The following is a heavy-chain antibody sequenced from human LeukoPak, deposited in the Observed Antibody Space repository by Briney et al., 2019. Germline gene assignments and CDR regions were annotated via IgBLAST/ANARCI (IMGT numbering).Heavy chain of an antibody. Sequence: SETLSLTCTVSGGSICSSSYYWGWIRQPPGKGLEWIGSIYYSGSTYYNPSLKSRVTIPVDTSKDQFSLKLSSVTAAATAVYCCARLSSGWYGWFDPWGQGTLVTVSS. D-gene: IGHD6-19*01. CDR1: GGSICSSSYY. CDR3: ARLSSGWYGWFDP. J-gene: IGHJ5*02. V-gene: IGHV4-39*01. CDR2: IYYSGST.